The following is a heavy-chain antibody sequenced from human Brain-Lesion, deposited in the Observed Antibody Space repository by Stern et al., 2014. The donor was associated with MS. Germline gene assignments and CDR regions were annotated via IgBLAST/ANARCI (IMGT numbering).Heavy chain of an antibody. J-gene: IGHJ4*02. Sequence: QVQLQESGPGLVKPSETLSLTCTVSGGSIGRSSYYWGWIRQPPGKGLEWIGNIFYTGSTFYDPSLKSRVTISLDTSNNHFSPTLNSVTAADTAVYYCARGAGVFDSWGQGTLVTVSP. CDR1: GGSIGRSSYY. V-gene: IGHV4-39*02. D-gene: IGHD6-19*01. CDR3: ARGAGVFDS. CDR2: IFYTGST.